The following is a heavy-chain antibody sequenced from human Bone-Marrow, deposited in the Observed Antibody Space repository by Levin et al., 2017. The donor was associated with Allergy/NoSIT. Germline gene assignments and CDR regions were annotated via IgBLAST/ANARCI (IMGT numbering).Heavy chain of an antibody. D-gene: IGHD2-2*01. J-gene: IGHJ6*02. V-gene: IGHV3-33*01. CDR1: GFTFSSYG. CDR2: IWYDGSNK. Sequence: GGSLRLSCAASGFTFSSYGMHWVRQAPGKGLEWVAVIWYDGSNKYYADSVKGRFTISRDNSKNTLYLQMNSLRAEDTAVYYCARDEYQLLPPRGGVYYYYYYGMDVWGQGTTVTVSS. CDR3: ARDEYQLLPPRGGVYYYYYYGMDV.